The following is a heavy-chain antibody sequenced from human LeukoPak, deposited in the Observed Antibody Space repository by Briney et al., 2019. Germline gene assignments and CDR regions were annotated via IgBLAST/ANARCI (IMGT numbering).Heavy chain of an antibody. Sequence: GGSLRLSCAASGFTFSSYSMNWVRQAPGKGLEWVSSISSSSSYIYYADSVKGRFTISRDNSKNTLYLQMNSLRVEDSAVYYCARWHTSGNNYYYDYWGQGTLVTVSS. CDR3: ARWHTSGNNYYYDY. CDR2: ISSSSSYI. CDR1: GFTFSSYS. J-gene: IGHJ4*02. D-gene: IGHD3-22*01. V-gene: IGHV3-21*04.